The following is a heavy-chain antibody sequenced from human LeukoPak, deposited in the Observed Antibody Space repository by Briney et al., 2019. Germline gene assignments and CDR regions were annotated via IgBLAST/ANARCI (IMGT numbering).Heavy chain of an antibody. CDR1: GFTFSSYG. D-gene: IGHD2-2*01. Sequence: GGSLRLSCAASGFTFSSYGMHWVRQAPGKGLEWVAVIWYDGSNKYYADTVKGRFTISRDNSKNTLYLQMNSLRAEDTAVYYCARGGDIVVVPVAILDYWGQGTLVTVSS. CDR3: ARGGDIVVVPVAILDY. CDR2: IWYDGSNK. V-gene: IGHV3-33*01. J-gene: IGHJ4*02.